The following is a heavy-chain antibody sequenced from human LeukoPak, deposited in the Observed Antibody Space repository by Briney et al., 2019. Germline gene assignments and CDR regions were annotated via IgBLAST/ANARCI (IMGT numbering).Heavy chain of an antibody. CDR2: IYYSGSA. J-gene: IGHJ4*02. V-gene: IGHV4-31*03. Sequence: SQTLSLTCTVSGGSISSVGHYWSWIRQHPAKGLEWIGYIYYSGSAYYNPSLESRVTISIDTSKNQFSLKLTSVTAADTAVYFCARGTLRLFDYWGQGTLVTVSS. D-gene: IGHD5/OR15-5a*01. CDR1: GGSISSVGHY. CDR3: ARGTLRLFDY.